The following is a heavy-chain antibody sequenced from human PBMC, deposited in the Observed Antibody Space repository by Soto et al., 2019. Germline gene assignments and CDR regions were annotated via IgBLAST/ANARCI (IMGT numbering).Heavy chain of an antibody. CDR2: FYSSESI. J-gene: IGHJ3*02. Sequence: XETLSLTCSVSGGSISGYRWNWIRQPAGKGLEWIGRFYSSESINYNPSLKSRVTMSVETSKNQFSLQMRSVSVADTAVYYCVRDSSGMAPDGFDIWGQGTMVTVSS. V-gene: IGHV4-4*07. CDR1: GGSISGYR. CDR3: VRDSSGMAPDGFDI. D-gene: IGHD3-22*01.